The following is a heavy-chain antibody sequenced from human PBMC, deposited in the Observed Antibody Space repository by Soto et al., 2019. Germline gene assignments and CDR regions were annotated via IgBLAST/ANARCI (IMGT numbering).Heavy chain of an antibody. CDR1: GGSISGGGYS. CDR2: IYHSGST. Sequence: LQLQESGSGLVKPSQTLSLTCAVSGGSISGGGYSWNWIRQPPGKGLEYIGYIYHSGSTYYDPTLMCRVMISLDKSKHPFSLNMSSLTYADTAVYKCASVSYSGYDFVFEYWCPGNLVSVSS. V-gene: IGHV4-30-2*01. J-gene: IGHJ4*02. D-gene: IGHD5-12*01. CDR3: ASVSYSGYDFVFEY.